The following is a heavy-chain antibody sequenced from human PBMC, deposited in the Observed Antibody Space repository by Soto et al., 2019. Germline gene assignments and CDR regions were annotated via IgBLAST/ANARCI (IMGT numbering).Heavy chain of an antibody. D-gene: IGHD3-3*01. CDR1: GFTFSSYA. V-gene: IGHV3-23*01. CDR3: ARAVGASHYDFWSGYYPGWFDP. CDR2: ISGSGGST. J-gene: IGHJ5*02. Sequence: EVQLLESGGGLVQPGGSLRLSCAASGFTFSSYAMSWVHQAPGKGLEWVSAISGSGGSTYYADSVKGRFTISRDNSKNTLYLQMNSLRAEDTAVYYCARAVGASHYDFWSGYYPGWFDPWGQGTLVTVSS.